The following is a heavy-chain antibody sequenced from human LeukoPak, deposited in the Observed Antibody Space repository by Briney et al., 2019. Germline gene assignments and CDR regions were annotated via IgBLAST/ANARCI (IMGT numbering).Heavy chain of an antibody. Sequence: GGSLRLSCAASGFTFSSYAMHWVRQAPGKGLEWVSTISASGPYYADAVRGRFTISRDNSRNTLSLQMDSLRAEDTAVYYCAKDHESDGYPCLDHWGLGTLVTVSS. D-gene: IGHD3-22*01. CDR3: AKDHESDGYPCLDH. J-gene: IGHJ4*02. V-gene: IGHV3-23*01. CDR2: ISASGP. CDR1: GFTFSSYA.